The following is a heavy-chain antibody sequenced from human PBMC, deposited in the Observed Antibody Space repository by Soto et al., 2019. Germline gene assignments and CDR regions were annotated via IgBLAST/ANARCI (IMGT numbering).Heavy chain of an antibody. J-gene: IGHJ4*02. CDR1: GFTFRSYW. CDR3: AREIVTTREYYFDA. Sequence: PGGSLRLSCAASGFTFRSYWMHWVRQAPGKGLVWVSRINRDGSSTSYADSVKGRVTISRDTAKNTLYLQMNSLRAEDTAVYYCAREIVTTREYYFDAWGLGTLVTVSS. V-gene: IGHV3-74*01. D-gene: IGHD3-22*01. CDR2: INRDGSST.